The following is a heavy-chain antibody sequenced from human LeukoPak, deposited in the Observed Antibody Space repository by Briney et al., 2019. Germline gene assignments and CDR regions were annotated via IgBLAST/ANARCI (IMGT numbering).Heavy chain of an antibody. CDR1: GFTFSTYA. CDR3: AASLPNIVVVPATKGPFGY. CDR2: ISYDGSKR. D-gene: IGHD2-2*01. Sequence: SGGSLRLSCAASGFTFSTYAVHWVRQAPGKGLEWVAVISYDGSKRYYADSVKGRFTISRDNSKNAFLQMNSLRAEDTAVYYCAASLPNIVVVPATKGPFGYWGQGALVTVSS. V-gene: IGHV3-30-3*01. J-gene: IGHJ4*02.